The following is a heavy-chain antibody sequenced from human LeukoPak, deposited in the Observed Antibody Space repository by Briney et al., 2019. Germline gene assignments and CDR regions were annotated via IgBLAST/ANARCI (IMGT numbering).Heavy chain of an antibody. CDR2: INQSGST. Sequence: SETLSLTCAVYGGSFSGYSWSWIRQPPGKGLEWIGEINQSGSTNYNPSLKSRVTISVDTSKNQFSLKLSSVTAADTAVHYCARKYYYDSSGYYPPHFDYWGQGTLVTVSS. D-gene: IGHD3-22*01. J-gene: IGHJ4*02. V-gene: IGHV4-34*01. CDR1: GGSFSGYS. CDR3: ARKYYYDSSGYYPPHFDY.